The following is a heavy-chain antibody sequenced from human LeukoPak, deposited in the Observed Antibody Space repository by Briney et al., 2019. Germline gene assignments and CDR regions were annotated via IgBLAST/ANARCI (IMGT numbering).Heavy chain of an antibody. Sequence: SETLSLTCSVSGGSISSSRYYWGWIRQPPGKGLEWIGSIDKGGSTSYNPSLKSRVTVSVDTSKSQFSLKLSSVTAADTAVYYCARGPLGSSWHYYYYYSMDVWGQGTTVTVS. J-gene: IGHJ6*02. CDR3: ARGPLGSSWHYYYYYSMDV. CDR2: IDKGGST. CDR1: GGSISSSRYY. D-gene: IGHD6-13*01. V-gene: IGHV4-39*07.